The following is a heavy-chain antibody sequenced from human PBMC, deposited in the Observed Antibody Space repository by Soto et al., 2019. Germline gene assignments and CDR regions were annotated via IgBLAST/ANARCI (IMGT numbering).Heavy chain of an antibody. D-gene: IGHD4-17*01. CDR2: IRNKDYGEAT. CDR1: GFTFGDYG. J-gene: IGHJ4*02. CDR3: ARSTTVTRKSDY. V-gene: IGHV3-49*03. Sequence: SLRLSCKTSGFTFGDYGMSWFRQAPGEGLEWVGFIRNKDYGEATEHAASVKGRFIISRDDSNSVAYLQMNSLTTEDTAMYFCARSTTVTRKSDYWGQGTLVTVSS.